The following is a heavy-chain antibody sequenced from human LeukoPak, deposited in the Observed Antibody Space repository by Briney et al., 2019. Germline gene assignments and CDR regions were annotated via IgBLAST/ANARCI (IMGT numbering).Heavy chain of an antibody. CDR2: INPNSGGT. V-gene: IGHV1-2*02. CDR3: ARGYSGYLNPYYYMDV. CDR1: GYTFTGYY. Sequence: ASVKVSCKASGYTFTGYYMHWVRQAPGQGLEWMGWINPNSGGTNYAQKFQGRATMTRDTSISTAYMELSRLRSDDTAVYYCARGYSGYLNPYYYMDVWGKGTTVTVSS. J-gene: IGHJ6*03. D-gene: IGHD5-12*01.